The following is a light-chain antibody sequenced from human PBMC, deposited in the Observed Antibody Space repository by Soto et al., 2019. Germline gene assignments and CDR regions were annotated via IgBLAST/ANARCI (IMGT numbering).Light chain of an antibody. V-gene: IGLV2-14*01. Sequence: QSALTQPASVSGSPGQSITISCTGTSSDVGGYNYVSWYQQHPGKAPKVMIYDVSNRPSGVSNRFSGSKSGNTASLTISGLEAEDEAAYYGSSYHSSRPPYVYGTGTKVTVL. CDR1: SSDVGGYNY. CDR2: DVS. CDR3: SSYHSSRPPYV. J-gene: IGLJ1*01.